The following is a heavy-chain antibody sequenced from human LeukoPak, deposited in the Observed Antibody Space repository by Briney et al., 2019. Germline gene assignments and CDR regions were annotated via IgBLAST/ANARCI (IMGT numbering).Heavy chain of an antibody. CDR3: GRVDADRFFDY. CDR2: INHSGST. J-gene: IGHJ4*02. Sequence: SETLSLTCAVYGGSLSGYYWRWIRQPPGKGREWIGEINHSGSTNYNPSLKTGVTITVDTSKKQFTVKRSCVTAVDTAVYYCGRVDADRFFDYWGQGTLVTVSS. V-gene: IGHV4-34*01. CDR1: GGSLSGYY.